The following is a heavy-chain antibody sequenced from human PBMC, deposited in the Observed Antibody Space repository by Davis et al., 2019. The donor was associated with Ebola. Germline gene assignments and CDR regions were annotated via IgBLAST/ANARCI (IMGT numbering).Heavy chain of an antibody. CDR2: ISYDGSNK. Sequence: PGGSLRLSCAASGFTFSSYGMHWVRQAPGKGLEWVAVISYDGSNKYYADSVKGRFTISRDNSKNTLYLQMNSLRAEDTAVYYCAKGAVLLWFGESAYYMDVWGKGTTVTVSS. CDR1: GFTFSSYG. J-gene: IGHJ6*03. V-gene: IGHV3-30*18. D-gene: IGHD3-10*01. CDR3: AKGAVLLWFGESAYYMDV.